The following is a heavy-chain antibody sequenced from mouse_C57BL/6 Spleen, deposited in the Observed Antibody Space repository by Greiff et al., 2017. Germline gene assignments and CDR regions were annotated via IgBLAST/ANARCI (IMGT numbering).Heavy chain of an antibody. J-gene: IGHJ4*01. V-gene: IGHV2-2*01. CDR3: ARKELRLGAMDY. Sequence: VQRVESGPGLVQPSQSLSITCTVSGFSLTSYGVHWVRQSPGKGLEWLGGIWSGGSTDYNAAFISRLSISKDNSKSQVFFKMNSLQADDTAIYYCARKELRLGAMDYWGQGTSVTVSS. CDR1: GFSLTSYG. CDR2: IWSGGST. D-gene: IGHD2-4*01.